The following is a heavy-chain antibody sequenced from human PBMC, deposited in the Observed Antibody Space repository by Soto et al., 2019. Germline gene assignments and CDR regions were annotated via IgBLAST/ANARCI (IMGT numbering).Heavy chain of an antibody. CDR2: FYNSGST. CDR1: GGSISSYY. V-gene: IGHV4-59*01. Sequence: SETLSLTCTVSGGSISSYYWSWIRQPPGKRLEWIGYFYNSGSTNYNPSLKSRVTISADTSKNEFSLMLSSATAADTAVYFCGRGGGYASPFDYWGQGILVTVSS. J-gene: IGHJ4*02. D-gene: IGHD5-12*01. CDR3: GRGGGYASPFDY.